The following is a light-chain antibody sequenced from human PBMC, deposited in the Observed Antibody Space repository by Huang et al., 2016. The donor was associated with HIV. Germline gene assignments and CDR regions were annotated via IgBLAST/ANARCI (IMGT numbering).Light chain of an antibody. CDR3: QRYDSAPRA. J-gene: IGKJ1*01. CDR2: AAS. Sequence: DIQMTQSPASLSASTGVRVTLTCRASQDIGNYVAWFQQKPGKVPRLLIYAASVLQSGVPSRFGGRGSGTDFTLTISNFQPEDVATYYCQRYDSAPRAFGQGTKVDLK. V-gene: IGKV1-27*01. CDR1: QDIGNY.